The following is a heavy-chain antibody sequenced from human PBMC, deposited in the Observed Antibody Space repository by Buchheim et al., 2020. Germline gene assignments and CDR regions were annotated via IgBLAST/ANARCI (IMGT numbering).Heavy chain of an antibody. CDR3: ARDEGPMVRDVHTGYYYYGMDV. V-gene: IGHV4-31*03. D-gene: IGHD3-10*01. Sequence: QVQLQESGPGLVKPSQTLSLTCTVSGGSISSGGYYWSWIRQHPGKGLEWIGYIYYSGSTYYNPSLKSRVTISVDTSKNQFSLKLSSVTAADTAVYYCARDEGPMVRDVHTGYYYYGMDVWGQGTT. CDR1: GGSISSGGYY. J-gene: IGHJ6*02. CDR2: IYYSGST.